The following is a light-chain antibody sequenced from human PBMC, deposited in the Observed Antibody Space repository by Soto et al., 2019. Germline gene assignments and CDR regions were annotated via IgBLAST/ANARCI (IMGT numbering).Light chain of an antibody. Sequence: IVLTQSPGTLSLSPGERATLSCRASQSVSHYLAWYQQKPGQPPRLLIYSASSSATGIPDRFSGSGSGTDFTLTISRLEPADFAVYYCQQYGSSPWTFGQGTKVDIK. CDR3: QQYGSSPWT. V-gene: IGKV3-20*01. J-gene: IGKJ1*01. CDR2: SAS. CDR1: QSVSHY.